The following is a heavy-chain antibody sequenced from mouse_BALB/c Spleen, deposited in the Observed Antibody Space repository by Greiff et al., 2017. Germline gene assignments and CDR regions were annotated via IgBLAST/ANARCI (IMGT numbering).Heavy chain of an antibody. D-gene: IGHD1-2*01. J-gene: IGHJ1*01. CDR2: ISSGGST. CDR1: GFTFSSYA. Sequence: EVQGVESGGGLVKPGGSLKLSCAASGFTFSSYAMSWVRQTPEKRLEWVASISSGGSTYYPDSVKGRFTISRDNARNILYLQMSSLRSEDTAMYYCAREGGLRLGYWYFDVWGAGTTVTVSS. V-gene: IGHV5-6-5*01. CDR3: AREGGLRLGYWYFDV.